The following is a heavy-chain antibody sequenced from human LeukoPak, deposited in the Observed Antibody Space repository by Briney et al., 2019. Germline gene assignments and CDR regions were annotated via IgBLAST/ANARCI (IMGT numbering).Heavy chain of an antibody. CDR1: GGSVSSGSYY. V-gene: IGHV4-61*01. CDR3: ARGEFPSDLEF. Sequence: ASETLSLTCTVSGGSVSSGSYYWNWIRQPPGKGLEWIGYIYYSGSTNYNASLKRRVTISVDTSKNQFSLKLTSVTSADTAVYYCARGEFPSDLEFWGQGALITVSS. D-gene: IGHD3-10*01. CDR2: IYYSGST. J-gene: IGHJ4*02.